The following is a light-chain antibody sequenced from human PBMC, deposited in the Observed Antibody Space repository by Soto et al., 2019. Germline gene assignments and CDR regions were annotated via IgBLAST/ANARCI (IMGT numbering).Light chain of an antibody. Sequence: DIQMTQSPSSLSASVGDRVTITCRASQSTSSYLNWYQQKPGKAPKLLIYAASSLQSGVPSRFSGSGSGTDFTLTISSLQPEDFATYYCQQSYSAPLYTFGQGTMLEIK. V-gene: IGKV1-39*01. CDR1: QSTSSY. CDR3: QQSYSAPLYT. CDR2: AAS. J-gene: IGKJ2*01.